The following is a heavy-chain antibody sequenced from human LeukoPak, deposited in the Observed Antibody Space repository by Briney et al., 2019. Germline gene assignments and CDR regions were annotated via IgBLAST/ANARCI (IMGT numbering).Heavy chain of an antibody. J-gene: IGHJ4*02. V-gene: IGHV4-34*01. CDR3: AREATVTMIIDY. CDR1: GGSISSYY. Sequence: SETLSLTCTVSGGSISSYYWNWIRQPPGKGLEWIGEINHSGSTNYNPSLKSRVTISVDTSKNQFSLKLSSVTAADTAVYYCAREATVTMIIDYWGQGTLVTVSS. D-gene: IGHD4-17*01. CDR2: INHSGST.